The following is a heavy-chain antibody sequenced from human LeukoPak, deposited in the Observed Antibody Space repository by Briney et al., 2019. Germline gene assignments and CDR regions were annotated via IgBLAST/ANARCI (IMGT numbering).Heavy chain of an antibody. Sequence: SETLSLTCAVYGGSFSGFYWSWIRQPPGKGLEWNGEINHSGSTNYNPSLKSRVTISVDTSKNQFSLKLSSVTAADTAVYYCARSPYCGGDCYLHWYFDLWGRGTLVTVSS. CDR2: INHSGST. J-gene: IGHJ2*01. CDR1: GGSFSGFY. CDR3: ARSPYCGGDCYLHWYFDL. V-gene: IGHV4-34*01. D-gene: IGHD2-21*02.